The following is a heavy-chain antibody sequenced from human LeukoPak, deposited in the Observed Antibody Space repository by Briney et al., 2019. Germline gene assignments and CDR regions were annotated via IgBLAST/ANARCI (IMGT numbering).Heavy chain of an antibody. D-gene: IGHD6-19*01. CDR1: GGSISSSSYY. CDR2: IYYSGST. V-gene: IGHV4-39*01. Sequence: SETLSLTCTVSGGSISSSSYYWGWLRQPPGKGLEWIGSIYYSGSTYYNPSLKSRVTISVDTSKSQFSLKLSSVTAADTAVYYCARRRLGWLALDYWGQGTLVTVSS. J-gene: IGHJ4*02. CDR3: ARRRLGWLALDY.